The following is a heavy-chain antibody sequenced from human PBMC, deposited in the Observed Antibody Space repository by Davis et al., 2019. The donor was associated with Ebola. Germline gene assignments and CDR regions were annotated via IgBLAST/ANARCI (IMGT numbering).Heavy chain of an antibody. J-gene: IGHJ6*02. CDR2: IIPILGIA. V-gene: IGHV1-69*04. CDR1: GGTFSSYA. Sequence: SVKVSCKASGGTFSSYAISWVRQAPGQGLEWMGRIIPILGIANYAQKFQGRVTITADKSTSTAYMELSSLRSEDTAVYYCAWGSSSWYLGYYYYGMDVWGQGTTVTVSS. D-gene: IGHD6-13*01. CDR3: AWGSSSWYLGYYYYGMDV.